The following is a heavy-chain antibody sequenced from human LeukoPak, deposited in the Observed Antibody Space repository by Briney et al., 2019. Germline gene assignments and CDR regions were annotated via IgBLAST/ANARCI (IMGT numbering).Heavy chain of an antibody. CDR3: ARDSSGFHRSWFDP. V-gene: IGHV4-59*01. CDR1: GGSISSYY. CDR2: IYYSGST. D-gene: IGHD6-19*01. J-gene: IGHJ5*02. Sequence: PSETLSLTCTVSGGSISSYYWSWIRQPPGKGPEWIGYIYYSGSTNYNPSLKSRVTISVDTSKNQFSLKLSSVTAADTAVYYCARDSSGFHRSWFDPWGQGTLVTVSS.